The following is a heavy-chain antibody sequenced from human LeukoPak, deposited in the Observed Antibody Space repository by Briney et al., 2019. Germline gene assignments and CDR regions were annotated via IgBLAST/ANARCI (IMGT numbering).Heavy chain of an antibody. J-gene: IGHJ4*02. Sequence: GESLKISCKGSGYSFVNYWIGWVPQMPGKGLEWMGILYPGDSETRYSPSFQGQVTISVDKSISTAFLQWSSLKASDTAIYYCASATGDDGYFDYWGQGTLVTVSS. CDR1: GYSFVNYW. CDR2: LYPGDSET. V-gene: IGHV5-51*01. CDR3: ASATGDDGYFDY.